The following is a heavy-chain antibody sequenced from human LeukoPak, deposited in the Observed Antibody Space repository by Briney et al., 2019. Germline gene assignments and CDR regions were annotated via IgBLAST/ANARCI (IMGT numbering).Heavy chain of an antibody. CDR1: GSSISSYY. J-gene: IGHJ3*02. CDR3: ARDSVVTMTRKNPDAFDI. D-gene: IGHD3-22*01. CDR2: IYTSGST. Sequence: PSETLSLTCTVSGSSISSYYWSWIRQPAGKELEWIGRIYTSGSTNYNPSLKSGVTMSVDTSKNHFYLKLSSVTDADTAVYYGARDSVVTMTRKNPDAFDIWGQGTMVTVSS. V-gene: IGHV4-4*07.